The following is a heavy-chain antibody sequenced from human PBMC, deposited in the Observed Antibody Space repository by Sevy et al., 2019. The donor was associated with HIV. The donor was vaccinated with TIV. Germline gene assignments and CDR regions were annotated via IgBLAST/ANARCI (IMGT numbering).Heavy chain of an antibody. CDR3: ARDLEYRVGELFLGAFDI. Sequence: GGSLRLSCAASGFTFSSYSMNWVRQAPGKGLEWVSYISSSSRTIYYADSVKGRFTISRDNAKNSLYLQMNSLRDEDTAVYYCARDLEYRVGELFLGAFDIWGQGTMVTVSS. CDR1: GFTFSSYS. CDR2: ISSSSRTI. J-gene: IGHJ3*02. D-gene: IGHD3-16*01. V-gene: IGHV3-48*02.